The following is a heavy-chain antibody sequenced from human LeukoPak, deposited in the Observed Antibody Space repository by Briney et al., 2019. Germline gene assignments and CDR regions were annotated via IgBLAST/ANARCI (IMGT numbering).Heavy chain of an antibody. CDR2: IYASGSI. D-gene: IGHD6-13*01. Sequence: SETLSLTCSVSGGFISHYYWTWIRLPAGKGLEWIGRIYASGSINYNPSLKSRVTISVDTSKNQFSLRLSSVTAADTAVYYCARVTGYVMEDYFDYWGQGTLVTVSS. CDR1: GGFISHYY. J-gene: IGHJ4*02. CDR3: ARVTGYVMEDYFDY. V-gene: IGHV4-4*07.